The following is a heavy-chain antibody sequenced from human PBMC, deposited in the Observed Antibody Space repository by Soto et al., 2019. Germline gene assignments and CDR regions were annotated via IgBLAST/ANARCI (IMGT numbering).Heavy chain of an antibody. CDR3: ARDLIRVGVGVVIIDYYHYGMDV. CDR1: GFTFSSYA. Sequence: GGSLRLSCAASGFTFSSYAMHWVRQAPGKGLEWVAVISYDGSNKYYADSVKGRFTISRDNSKNTLYLQMNSLRAEDTAVYYCARDLIRVGVGVVIIDYYHYGMDVLGQGTTVTVSS. V-gene: IGHV3-30-3*01. CDR2: ISYDGSNK. D-gene: IGHD3-3*01. J-gene: IGHJ6*02.